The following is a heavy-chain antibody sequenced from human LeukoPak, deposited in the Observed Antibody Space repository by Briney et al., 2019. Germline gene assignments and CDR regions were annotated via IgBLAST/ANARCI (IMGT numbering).Heavy chain of an antibody. Sequence: GGSLRLSCAASGFTFSSYSMSWVHQAPGKGLEWVSSITTSSTYISYADSVKGRFTISRDNAKNSLYLQMNSLRAEDTAVYYCARGKYSSGWFDYWGQETLVTVSS. J-gene: IGHJ4*02. D-gene: IGHD6-19*01. V-gene: IGHV3-21*01. CDR1: GFTFSSYS. CDR2: ITTSSTYI. CDR3: ARGKYSSGWFDY.